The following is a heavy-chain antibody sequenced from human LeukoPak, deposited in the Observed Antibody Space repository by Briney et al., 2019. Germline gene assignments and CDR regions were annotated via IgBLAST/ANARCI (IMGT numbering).Heavy chain of an antibody. Sequence: SETLSLTCAVSGGSISSGGYSWSWIGQPPGKGLEWIGYSDRSGSTDYNASVKSRFTISVDRSKNQFSLKLSSMTAADTAVYYCARGRRGMDSSRLNWFDPWGQGTLVTVSS. J-gene: IGHJ5*02. CDR3: ARGRRGMDSSRLNWFDP. CDR2: SDRSGST. CDR1: GGSISSGGYS. V-gene: IGHV4-30-2*01. D-gene: IGHD6-13*01.